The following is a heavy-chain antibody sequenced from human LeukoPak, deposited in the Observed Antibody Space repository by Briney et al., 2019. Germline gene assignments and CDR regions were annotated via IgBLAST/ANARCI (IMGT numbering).Heavy chain of an antibody. Sequence: GALRLSCAASGFTFSSYAMSWVRQAPGKGLEWVSAISGGGDGTYYADSVRGRFTISRDNSKNTLYLQMDSLRAEDTAVYLCAKKGTVSGTGPDLDYWGQGTLVTVSS. CDR2: ISGGGDGT. CDR3: AKKGTVSGTGPDLDY. V-gene: IGHV3-23*01. J-gene: IGHJ4*02. D-gene: IGHD6-19*01. CDR1: GFTFSSYA.